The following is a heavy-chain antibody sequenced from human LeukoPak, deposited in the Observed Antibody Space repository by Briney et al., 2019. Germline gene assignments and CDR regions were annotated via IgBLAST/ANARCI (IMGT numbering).Heavy chain of an antibody. Sequence: SQSLSLTCTVPGGSVSIRASYWSWIRHPPVSGLEWFALIYFCRSTNYNPSLKTRFTISVDTCKNQFSLKLSSVTAADTAVYYCARAWGAYYYGSGSYYGPGDAFDIWGQGTMVTVSS. D-gene: IGHD3-10*01. CDR2: IYFCRST. V-gene: IGHV4-30-4*08. J-gene: IGHJ3*02. CDR1: GGSVSIRASY. CDR3: ARAWGAYYYGSGSYYGPGDAFDI.